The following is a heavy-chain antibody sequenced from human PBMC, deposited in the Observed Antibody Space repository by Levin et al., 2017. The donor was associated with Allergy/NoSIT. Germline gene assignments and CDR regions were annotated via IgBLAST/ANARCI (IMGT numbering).Heavy chain of an antibody. CDR3: TTDLSHDEPVPNINWFDP. D-gene: IGHD2-2*01. CDR2: IKSKTDGGTT. CDR1: GFTFSNAW. J-gene: IGHJ5*02. V-gene: IGHV3-15*01. Sequence: GGSLRLSCAASGFTFSNAWMSWVRQAPGKGLEWVGRIKSKTDGGTTDYAAPVKGRFTISRDDSKNTLYLQMNSLKTEDTAVYYCTTDLSHDEPVPNINWFDPWGQGTLVTVSS.